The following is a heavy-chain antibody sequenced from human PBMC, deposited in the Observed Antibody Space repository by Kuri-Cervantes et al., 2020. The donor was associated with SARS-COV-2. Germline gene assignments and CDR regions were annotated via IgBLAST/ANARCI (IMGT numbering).Heavy chain of an antibody. J-gene: IGHJ4*02. V-gene: IGHV4-34*01. CDR1: GWSFSGYY. D-gene: IGHD3-10*01. CDR3: ARVGDYYGSGSVDY. Sequence: GSLRLSCAVYGWSFSGYYWSWIRQPPGKGLEWIGEINHSGSTNYNPSLKSRVTISVDTSKNQFSLKLSSVTAADTAVYYCARVGDYYGSGSVDYWGQGTLVTVSS. CDR2: INHSGST.